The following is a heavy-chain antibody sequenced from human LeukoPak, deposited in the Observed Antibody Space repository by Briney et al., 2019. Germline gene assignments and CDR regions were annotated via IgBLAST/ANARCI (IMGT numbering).Heavy chain of an antibody. D-gene: IGHD6-13*01. CDR2: TYYRSKWSN. CDR1: GDSVSTNSAA. V-gene: IGHV6-1*01. CDR3: ARDGAATSNYYFDY. Sequence: SQTLSLTCAISGDSVSTNSAAWNWIRQSPSRGLEWPGRTYYRSKWSNDYAVFVKSRLTINPDTSKNQFSLQLNSVTPEDTAVYYCARDGAATSNYYFDYWGQGTLVTVSS. J-gene: IGHJ4*02.